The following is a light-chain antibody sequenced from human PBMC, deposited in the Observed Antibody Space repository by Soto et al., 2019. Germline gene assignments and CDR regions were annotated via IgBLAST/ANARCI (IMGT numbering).Light chain of an antibody. J-gene: IGKJ2*01. CDR3: QQYGSTPPMYT. CDR2: GAS. CDR1: QSVSSSS. V-gene: IGKV3-20*01. Sequence: ESVLTQSPGTLSLSPGERATLSCRASQSVSSSSLAWYQQKPGQAPRLLIYGASSRATGIPDRFSGSGSGTDFTLTISRLEPEDFAVYYGQQYGSTPPMYTFGQGTKLEIK.